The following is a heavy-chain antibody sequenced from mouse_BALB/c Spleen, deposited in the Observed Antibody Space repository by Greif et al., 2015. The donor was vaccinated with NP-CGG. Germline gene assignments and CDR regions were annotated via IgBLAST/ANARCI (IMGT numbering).Heavy chain of an antibody. Sequence: EVKVVESGGGLVQPGGSLKLSCATSGFTFSDYYMYWVRQTPEKRLEWVAYISNGGGSTYYPDTVKGRFTISRDNAKNTLYLQMSRLKSEDTAMYYCARLRSYGYRAMDYWGQGTSVTVSS. CDR3: ARLRSYGYRAMDY. CDR1: GFTFSDYY. J-gene: IGHJ4*01. V-gene: IGHV5-12*02. CDR2: ISNGGGST. D-gene: IGHD1-2*01.